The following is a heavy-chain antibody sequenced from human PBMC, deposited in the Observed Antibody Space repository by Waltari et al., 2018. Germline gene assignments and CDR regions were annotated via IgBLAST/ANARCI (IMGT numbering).Heavy chain of an antibody. D-gene: IGHD6-13*01. CDR1: GYSISSGYY. V-gene: IGHV4-38-2*01. CDR2: IYHSGST. Sequence: QVQLQESGPGLVKPSETLSLTCAVSGYSISSGYYWGWIRQPPGTGLEWMGSIYHSGSTYYHPSLKIRVTISVDTAKNQFSLKLSSVTAADTAVYYGARHEGVWVNWFDPWGQGTLVTVSA. CDR3: ARHEGVWVNWFDP. J-gene: IGHJ5*02.